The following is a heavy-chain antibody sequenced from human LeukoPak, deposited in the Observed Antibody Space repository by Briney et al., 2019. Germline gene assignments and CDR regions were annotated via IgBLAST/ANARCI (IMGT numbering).Heavy chain of an antibody. CDR3: ARDHSGSYQH. D-gene: IGHD1-26*01. CDR2: ISAYNGNT. V-gene: IGHV1-18*01. CDR1: GGTFSSYA. Sequence: ASVKVSCKASGGTFSSYAISWVRQAPGQGLEWMGWISAYNGNTNYAQKLQGRVTMTTDTSTSTAYMELRSLRSDDTAVYYCARDHSGSYQHWGQGTLVTVSS. J-gene: IGHJ4*02.